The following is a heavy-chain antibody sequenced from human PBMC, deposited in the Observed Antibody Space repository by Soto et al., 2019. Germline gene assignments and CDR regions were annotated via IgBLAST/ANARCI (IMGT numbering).Heavy chain of an antibody. J-gene: IGHJ4*02. CDR1: GSRFSNYV. D-gene: IGHD2-2*02. Sequence: QVQLVQSGAEVKTPGSSLKVSCKVSGSRFSNYVISCVRQAPGHGLEWLGRIIPIFNSTKYAQSFQGRVTIPADKSTSTASLELSSLRSDDTAVYLCARGGRGKKAGYNGLVSLGYWGQGTLVTVSS. V-gene: IGHV1-69*06. CDR3: ARGGRGKKAGYNGLVSLGY. CDR2: IIPIFNST.